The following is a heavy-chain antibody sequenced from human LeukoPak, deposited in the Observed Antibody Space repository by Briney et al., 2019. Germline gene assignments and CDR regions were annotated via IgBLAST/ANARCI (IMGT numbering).Heavy chain of an antibody. J-gene: IGHJ4*02. Sequence: GGALRLSRAASGFTFSSYSMNWGRQAPGKGLEWVSSISSSSSYIYYADSVKCRFTISRDNAKNSLYLQMNSLRADDTAVYYCAKSGYNRFDYWGKRTLVTVSS. CDR2: ISSSSSYI. CDR1: GFTFSSYS. V-gene: IGHV3-21*04. CDR3: AKSGYNRFDY. D-gene: IGHD5-24*01.